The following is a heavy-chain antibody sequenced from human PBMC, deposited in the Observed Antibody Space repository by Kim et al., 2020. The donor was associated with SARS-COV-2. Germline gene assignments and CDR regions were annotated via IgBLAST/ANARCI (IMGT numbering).Heavy chain of an antibody. CDR2: IIPIFGTA. CDR1: GGTFSSYA. J-gene: IGHJ5*02. D-gene: IGHD6-19*01. V-gene: IGHV1-69*13. Sequence: SVKVSCKASGGTFSSYAISWVRQAPGQGLEWMGGIIPIFGTANYAQKFQGRVTITADESTSTAYMELSSLRSEDTAVYYCARVIAVAGTNWFDPWGQGTLVTVSS. CDR3: ARVIAVAGTNWFDP.